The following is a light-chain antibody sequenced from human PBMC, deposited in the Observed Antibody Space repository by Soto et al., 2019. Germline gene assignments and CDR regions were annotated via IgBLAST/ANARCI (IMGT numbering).Light chain of an antibody. CDR1: SSEVGGYNY. Sequence: QSALTQPPSASGSPGQSGTISCTGTSSEVGGYNYVSWYQQYPGRAPKLMIYEVTKRPSGVPDRFSGSQSGNTASLTVSGLQAEDEADYYCSSYAASSNFCFVFGGGTKVTVL. CDR2: EVT. V-gene: IGLV2-8*01. J-gene: IGLJ3*02. CDR3: SSYAASSNFCFV.